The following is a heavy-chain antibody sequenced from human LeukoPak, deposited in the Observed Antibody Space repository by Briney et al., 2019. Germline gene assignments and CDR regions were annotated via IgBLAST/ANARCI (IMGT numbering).Heavy chain of an antibody. CDR3: ARGIKDYCSGGSCYLEDWFDP. J-gene: IGHJ5*02. Sequence: SETLSLTCTVSGYSISSGYHWGWIRQPAGKGLEWIGRIYTSGSTNYNPSLKSRVTMSVDTSKNQFSLKLSSVTAADTAVYYCARGIKDYCSGGSCYLEDWFDPWGQGTLVTVSS. V-gene: IGHV4-4*07. CDR1: GYSISSGYH. D-gene: IGHD2-15*01. CDR2: IYTSGST.